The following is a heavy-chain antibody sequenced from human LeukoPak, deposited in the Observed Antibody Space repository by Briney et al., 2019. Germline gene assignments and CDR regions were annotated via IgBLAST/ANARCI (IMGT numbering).Heavy chain of an antibody. J-gene: IGHJ4*02. CDR1: GGSISSGDYY. V-gene: IGHV4-30-4*01. CDR2: IYYSGST. CDR3: ARVGGGNFCFDY. Sequence: PSQTLSLTCTVSGGSISSGDYYWSWIRQPPGKGLEWIGYIYYSGSTYYNPSLKSRVTTSVDTSKNQFSLKLSSVTAADTAVYYCARVGGGNFCFDYWGQGTLVTVSS. D-gene: IGHD4-23*01.